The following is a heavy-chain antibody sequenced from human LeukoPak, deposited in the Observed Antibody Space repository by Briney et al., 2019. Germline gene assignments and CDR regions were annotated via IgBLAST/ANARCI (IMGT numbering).Heavy chain of an antibody. D-gene: IGHD1-7*01. V-gene: IGHV3-48*03. CDR1: GFTFSNYE. J-gene: IGHJ6*04. CDR2: ISMSGNNI. Sequence: GGSLRLSCAASGFTFSNYEMNWVRQAPGKGLEWVSSISMSGNNIHYADSVKGRFIISRDNAKDTLYLQMNSLRAEDTAVYYCARDGTGYYYFGLDVWGKGTTVTVSS. CDR3: ARDGTGYYYFGLDV.